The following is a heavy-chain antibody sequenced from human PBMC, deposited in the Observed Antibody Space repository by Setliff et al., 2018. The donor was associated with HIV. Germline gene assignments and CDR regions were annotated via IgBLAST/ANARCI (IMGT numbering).Heavy chain of an antibody. CDR1: GFTFSSRW. V-gene: IGHV3-7*01. CDR2: IKQDGSEN. CDR3: AREVWSEDDN. Sequence: GGSLRLSCAASGFTFSSRWMTWVRQAPGKGLEWVANIKQDGSENYFVDSVKGRFTISRDNTRSSLFLHMDSLTAEDTAVYYCAREVWSEDDNWGQGTLVTVSS. D-gene: IGHD3-10*01. J-gene: IGHJ4*02.